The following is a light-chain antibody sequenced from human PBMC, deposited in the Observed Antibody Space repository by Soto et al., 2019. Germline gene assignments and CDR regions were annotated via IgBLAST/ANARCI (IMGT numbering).Light chain of an antibody. Sequence: EIVLTQSPATLSLSPGERATLSCRASQSVSRYLAWYQQKPGQAPRLLIYDASNRATGIPARFSGSGSGTDFTLTISSLEPEDFAVYYCQQRSDWPSTFGGGTKEQIK. CDR1: QSVSRY. V-gene: IGKV3-11*01. CDR3: QQRSDWPST. CDR2: DAS. J-gene: IGKJ4*01.